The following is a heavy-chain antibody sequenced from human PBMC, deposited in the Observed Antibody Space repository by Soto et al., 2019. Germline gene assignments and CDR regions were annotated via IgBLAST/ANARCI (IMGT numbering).Heavy chain of an antibody. J-gene: IGHJ6*02. CDR3: ARGGITIFGVVISHYYYYGMDV. D-gene: IGHD3-3*01. CDR2: IIPIFGTA. Sequence: QVQLVQSGAEVKKPGSSVKVSCKASGGPFSSYAISWVRQAPGQGLEWMGGIIPIFGTANYAQKFQGRVTITADECTSTAYMELSSLRSEDTAVYYCARGGITIFGVVISHYYYYGMDVWGQGTTVTVSS. V-gene: IGHV1-69*01. CDR1: GGPFSSYA.